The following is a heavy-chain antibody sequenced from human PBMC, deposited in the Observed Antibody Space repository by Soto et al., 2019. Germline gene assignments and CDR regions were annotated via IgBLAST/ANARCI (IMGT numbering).Heavy chain of an antibody. J-gene: IGHJ5*02. D-gene: IGHD3-3*02. CDR1: GDSIISSDFY. CDR3: ARHSLALRKNNWFDP. CDR2: IFYLGSS. Sequence: AETLSLTCTVSGDSIISSDFYWGWVRQPPGKGLEWIGSIFYLGSSYYNPSLKSRVTMSVDTSKNQFSLRLRSVTAADTALYFCARHSLALRKNNWFDPWGQGIMVTVSS. V-gene: IGHV4-39*01.